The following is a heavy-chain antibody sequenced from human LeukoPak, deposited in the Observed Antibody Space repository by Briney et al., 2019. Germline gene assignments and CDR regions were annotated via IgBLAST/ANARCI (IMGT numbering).Heavy chain of an antibody. CDR2: ISAYNGNT. J-gene: IGHJ4*02. V-gene: IGHV1-18*01. D-gene: IGHD5-18*01. Sequence: GASVKVSCKASGYTFTSYGISWVRQAPGQGLEWMGWISAYNGNTNYAQKLQGRVTMTTDTSTSTAYMELRSLRSDDTAVYYCARDDSRGYSYGYYFDYWGQGTLVTVSS. CDR3: ARDDSRGYSYGYYFDY. CDR1: GYTFTSYG.